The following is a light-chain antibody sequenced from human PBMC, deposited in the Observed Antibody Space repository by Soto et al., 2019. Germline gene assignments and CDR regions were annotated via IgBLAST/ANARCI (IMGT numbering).Light chain of an antibody. CDR3: QQYNSYSWT. CDR2: DAS. CDR1: QSISSY. V-gene: IGKV1-5*01. J-gene: IGKJ1*01. Sequence: DIQMTQSPSSLSASVGDRVTITCRASQSISSYLNWYQQKPGKAPKLLIYDASSLESGVPSRFSGSGSGTEFTLNISSLQTDEFATYYCQQYNSYSWTFGQGTKVDIK.